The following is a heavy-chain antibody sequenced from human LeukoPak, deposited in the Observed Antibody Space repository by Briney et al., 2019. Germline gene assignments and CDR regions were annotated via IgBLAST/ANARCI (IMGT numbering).Heavy chain of an antibody. CDR1: GYTFTGYY. J-gene: IGHJ6*02. CDR3: ARDREYSNYLLVYGMDV. Sequence: ASVKGSCKTYGYTFTGYYIHRVRQAPGQRLNSMIWINPNSGDTNHAQKFQGRFTMTTDTSIRTAYMELSSLRSDDTAVYYCARDREYSNYLLVYGMDVWGQGTTVTVSS. V-gene: IGHV1-2*02. CDR2: INPNSGDT. D-gene: IGHD4-11*01.